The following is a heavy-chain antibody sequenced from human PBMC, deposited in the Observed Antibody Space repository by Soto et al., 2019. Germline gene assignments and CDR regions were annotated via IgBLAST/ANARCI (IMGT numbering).Heavy chain of an antibody. V-gene: IGHV1-3*01. CDR2: INAGNGNT. D-gene: IGHD3-22*01. CDR3: ARFPTEYYYDSSGYYFYY. J-gene: IGHJ4*02. Sequence: ASVKVSCKASGYTFTSYAMHWVRQAPGQRLEWMGWINAGNGNTKYSQKFQGRVTITRDTSASTAYMELSSLRSEDTAVYYCARFPTEYYYDSSGYYFYYWGQGXLVTVYS. CDR1: GYTFTSYA.